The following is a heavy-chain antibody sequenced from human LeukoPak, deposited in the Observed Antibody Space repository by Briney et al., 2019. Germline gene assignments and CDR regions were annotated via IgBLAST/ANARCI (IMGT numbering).Heavy chain of an antibody. J-gene: IGHJ4*02. CDR3: AKGLAVAGHFDY. CDR2: FSSSSSYI. CDR1: GFTFSGYW. V-gene: IGHV3-21*04. Sequence: PGGSLRLSCAASGFTFSGYWMHWVRQAPGKGLEWVSSFSSSSSYIYYADSVKGRFTISRDNAKNSLYLQMNSLRAEDTAVYYCAKGLAVAGHFDYWGQGTLVTVSS. D-gene: IGHD6-19*01.